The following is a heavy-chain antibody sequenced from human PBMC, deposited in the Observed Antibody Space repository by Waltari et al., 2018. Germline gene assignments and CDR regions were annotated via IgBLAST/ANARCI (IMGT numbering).Heavy chain of an antibody. Sequence: EVQLVESGGGLVQPGGSLRLSCAASGFTFSSYSMNWVRQAPGKGLEWVSYISSSSSTIYYADSVKGRFTISRDNAKNSLYLQMNSLRAEDTAVYYCASLIRSIAAAGVDYWGQGTLVTVSS. CDR2: ISSSSSTI. J-gene: IGHJ4*02. CDR1: GFTFSSYS. V-gene: IGHV3-48*01. D-gene: IGHD6-13*01. CDR3: ASLIRSIAAAGVDY.